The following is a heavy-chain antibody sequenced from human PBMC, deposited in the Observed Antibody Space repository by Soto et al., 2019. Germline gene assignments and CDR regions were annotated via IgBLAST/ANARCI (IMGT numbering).Heavy chain of an antibody. CDR1: GGTFSSYA. CDR2: IIPIFGTA. J-gene: IGHJ4*02. V-gene: IGHV1-69*13. CDR3: ARSGGLGATAY. Sequence: SVEVSCKASGGTFSSYAMSWVRQAPGQGLEWMGGIIPIFGTANYAQKFQGRVTITADESTSTAYMELSSLRSEDTAVYYCARSGGLGATAYWGQGTLVTVSS. D-gene: IGHD1-26*01.